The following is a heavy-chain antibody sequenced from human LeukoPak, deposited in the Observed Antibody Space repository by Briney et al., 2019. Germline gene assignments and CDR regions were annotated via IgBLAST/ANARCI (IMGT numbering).Heavy chain of an antibody. Sequence: ASVKVSCKASGGTFSSYAISWVRQAPGQGLEWMGRMNPNSGGADYAPKFQGRVSMTRETSIKTAYVELTRLQSDDTAMYYCARVAYGNSATHFDYWGQGTLVTVSS. CDR2: MNPNSGGA. V-gene: IGHV1-2*06. J-gene: IGHJ4*02. D-gene: IGHD4-23*01. CDR3: ARVAYGNSATHFDY. CDR1: GGTFSSYA.